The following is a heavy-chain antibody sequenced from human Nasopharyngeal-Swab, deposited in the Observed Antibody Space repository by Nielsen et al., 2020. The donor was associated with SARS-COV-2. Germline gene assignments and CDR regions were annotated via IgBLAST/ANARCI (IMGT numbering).Heavy chain of an antibody. J-gene: IGHJ4*02. CDR1: GFTFSSYA. CDR3: AKDRIQQLVRGLGRYFDY. Sequence: GGSLRLSCAASGFTFSSYAMSWVRQAPGKGLEWVSAISGSGGSTYYADSVKGRFTISRDNSKNTLYLQMNSLRAEDTAVYYCAKDRIQQLVRGLGRYFDYWGQGTLVTVSS. D-gene: IGHD6-13*01. V-gene: IGHV3-23*01. CDR2: ISGSGGST.